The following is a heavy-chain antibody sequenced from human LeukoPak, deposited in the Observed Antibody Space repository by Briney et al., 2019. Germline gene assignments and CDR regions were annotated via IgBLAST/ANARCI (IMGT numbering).Heavy chain of an antibody. CDR1: GSSISSSSYY. J-gene: IGHJ6*02. CDR3: ARLSAEGYSSSWYWGDYYYGMDV. Sequence: AEPLSLPCTVSGSSISSSSYYWGWIRQPPGKGLEWLGSICYNVSTYYNPSLKHRFTISVATSKNQFSLKLSSVNAADTAVYYCARLSAEGYSSSWYWGDYYYGMDVWGQGTTVTVSS. CDR2: ICYNVST. V-gene: IGHV4-39*01. D-gene: IGHD6-13*01.